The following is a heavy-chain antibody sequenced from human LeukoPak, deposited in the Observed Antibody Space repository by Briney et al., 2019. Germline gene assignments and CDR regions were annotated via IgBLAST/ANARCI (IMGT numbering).Heavy chain of an antibody. CDR2: IYSDGSRT. CDR3: ATDRYGSGTKDRFDI. D-gene: IGHD3-10*01. CDR1: GFTFSSYW. V-gene: IGHV3-74*01. Sequence: GGSLRLSCAASGFTFSSYWMHWVRQGPGKGLVWVSRIYSDGSRTTYADSVKGRFTISGDNAKNTLYLEMNSLRAEDTAVYYCATDRYGSGTKDRFDIWGQGTMVTVSS. J-gene: IGHJ3*02.